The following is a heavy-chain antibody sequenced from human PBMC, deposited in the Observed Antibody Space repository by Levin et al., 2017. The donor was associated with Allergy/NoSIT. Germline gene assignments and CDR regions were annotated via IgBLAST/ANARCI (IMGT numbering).Heavy chain of an antibody. CDR1: GFTFSSYG. Sequence: GESLKISCAASGFTFSSYGMHWVRQAPGKGLEWVAVIWYDGSNKYYADSVKGRFTISRDNSKNTLYLQMNSLRAEDTAVYYCARGDYSSGWLDYWGQGTLVTVSS. CDR2: IWYDGSNK. V-gene: IGHV3-33*01. CDR3: ARGDYSSGWLDY. D-gene: IGHD6-19*01. J-gene: IGHJ4*02.